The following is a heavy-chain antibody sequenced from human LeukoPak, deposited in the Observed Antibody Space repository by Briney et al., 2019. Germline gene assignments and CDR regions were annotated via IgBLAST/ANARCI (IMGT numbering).Heavy chain of an antibody. D-gene: IGHD3-10*01. J-gene: IGHJ6*02. CDR1: GFTFGDYA. Sequence: GRSLRLSCTASGFTFGDYAMGWVRQAPGKGLEWVGFIRSKAYGGTTEYAASVKGRFTISRDDSKSIAYLQMNSLKTEDTAVYCCTRTVEHGVIGGYYYYYGMDVWGQGTTVTVSS. CDR3: TRTVEHGVIGGYYYYYGMDV. CDR2: IRSKAYGGTT. V-gene: IGHV3-49*04.